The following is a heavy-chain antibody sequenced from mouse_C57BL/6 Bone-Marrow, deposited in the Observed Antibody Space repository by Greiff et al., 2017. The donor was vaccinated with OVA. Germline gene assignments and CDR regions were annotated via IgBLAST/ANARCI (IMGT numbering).Heavy chain of an antibody. CDR2: ISGGGGNT. D-gene: IGHD2-3*01. V-gene: IGHV5-9*01. Sequence: EVQVVESGGGLVKPGGSLKLSCAASGFTFSSYTMSWVRQTPEKRLEWVATISGGGGNTYYPDSVKGRFTISRDNAKNTLYLQMSSLRSEDTALYYCARGWLLHAMDYWGQGTSVTVSS. J-gene: IGHJ4*01. CDR1: GFTFSSYT. CDR3: ARGWLLHAMDY.